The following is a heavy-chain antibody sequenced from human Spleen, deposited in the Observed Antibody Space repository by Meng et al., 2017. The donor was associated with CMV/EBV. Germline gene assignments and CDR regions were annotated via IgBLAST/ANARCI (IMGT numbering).Heavy chain of an antibody. CDR2: IHDSGNT. CDR3: ARDTHFASGSYYNWPLIDS. V-gene: IGHV4-61*01. CDR1: STGRSY. D-gene: IGHD3-10*01. J-gene: IGHJ4*02. Sequence: STGRSYWSWIRQPPGKGLKWIGCIHDSGNTYDTPSLRSRVTISLDKSKHQVSLEVTSVTAADTAVYYCARDTHFASGSYYNWPLIDSWGQGTLVTVSS.